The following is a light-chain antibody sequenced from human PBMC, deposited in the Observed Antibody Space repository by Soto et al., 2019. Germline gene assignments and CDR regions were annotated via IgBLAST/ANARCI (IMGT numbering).Light chain of an antibody. CDR1: QSVSSN. CDR3: QQYNNWPPWT. J-gene: IGKJ1*01. Sequence: EIVMTQSPATLSVSPGERATLSCRASQSVSSNLAWYQQKPGQAPRLLIYGASTRAPGIPARFSGSGSGTEFTLTISRLQSEDFAGYYCQQYNNWPPWTFGQGTKVEIK. V-gene: IGKV3-15*01. CDR2: GAS.